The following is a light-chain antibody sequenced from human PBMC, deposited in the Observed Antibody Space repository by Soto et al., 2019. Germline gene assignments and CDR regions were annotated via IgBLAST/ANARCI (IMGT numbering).Light chain of an antibody. V-gene: IGKV3-20*01. CDR2: GAS. CDR1: QSVSSSY. CDR3: QHYGNSPPFT. J-gene: IGKJ2*01. Sequence: EIALTQSPGTLSLSPGERATLSCRASQSVSSSYLAWYQQKPGQAPRLLIYGASSRATGIPDRFSGSGSGTDFTLTISRLEPEDLAVYFCQHYGNSPPFTFGQGTKVDIK.